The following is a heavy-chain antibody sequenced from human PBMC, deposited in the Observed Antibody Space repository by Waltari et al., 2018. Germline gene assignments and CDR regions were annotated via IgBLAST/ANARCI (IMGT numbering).Heavy chain of an antibody. CDR1: GFTFSSYA. CDR3: ASPPLPATIPSSTRFDY. D-gene: IGHD2-15*01. Sequence: QVQLVESGGGVVQPGRSMRLSCAASGFTFSSYAMHRVRQAPGKGLEWVAVISYDGSNKYYADSVKGRFTISRDNSKNTLYLQMNSLRAEDTAVYYCASPPLPATIPSSTRFDYWGQGTLVTVSS. CDR2: ISYDGSNK. V-gene: IGHV3-30-3*01. J-gene: IGHJ4*02.